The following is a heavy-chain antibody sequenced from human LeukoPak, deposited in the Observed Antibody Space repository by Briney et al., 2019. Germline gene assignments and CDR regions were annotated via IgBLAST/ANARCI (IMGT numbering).Heavy chain of an antibody. Sequence: SETLSLTCTVSGGSISSYYWSWIRQPPGMGLEWIGYIYYSGSTNYNPSLKSRVTISVDTSKNQFSLKLGSVTAADTAVYYCARSIAGKRDAFDIWGQGTMVTVSS. J-gene: IGHJ3*02. CDR2: IYYSGST. CDR3: ARSIAGKRDAFDI. V-gene: IGHV4-59*01. CDR1: GGSISSYY. D-gene: IGHD6-6*01.